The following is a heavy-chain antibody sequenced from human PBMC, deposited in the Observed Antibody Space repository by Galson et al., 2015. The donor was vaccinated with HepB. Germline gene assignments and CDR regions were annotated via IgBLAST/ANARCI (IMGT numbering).Heavy chain of an antibody. CDR1: GESLSDYY. CDR2: INHRGDT. V-gene: IGHV4-34*01. CDR3: ARGRRGSIFGVVIRSWFDP. D-gene: IGHD3-3*01. Sequence: ETLSLTCGVDGESLSDYYWSWIRQPPGKGLEWIGEINHRGDTKYNPSLKSRVTLSVDTSKNQFSLKVNSVTAADTAVYYCARGRRGSIFGVVIRSWFDPWGQGTLVTVSS. J-gene: IGHJ5*02.